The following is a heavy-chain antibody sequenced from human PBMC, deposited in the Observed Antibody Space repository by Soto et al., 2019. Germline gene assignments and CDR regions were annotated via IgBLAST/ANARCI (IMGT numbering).Heavy chain of an antibody. J-gene: IGHJ6*02. CDR2: IIPIFGNT. D-gene: IGHD1-26*01. Sequence: ASVKVSCKASGGTFSSYAISWVRQAPGQGLEWMGGIIPIFGNTNYAQKFQERVTITRDMSTSTAYMELSSLRSEDTAVYYCAAEVGATPYYYYGMDVWGQGTTVTVSS. CDR3: AAEVGATPYYYYGMDV. CDR1: GGTFSSYA. V-gene: IGHV1-69*05.